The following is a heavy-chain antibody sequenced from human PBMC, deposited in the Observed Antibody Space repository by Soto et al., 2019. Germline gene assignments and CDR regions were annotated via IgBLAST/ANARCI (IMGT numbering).Heavy chain of an antibody. CDR1: GGSISSGGYY. CDR3: ARGGYCISTSCYARWFDP. CDR2: IYYSGST. Sequence: QVQLQESGPGLVKPSQTLSLTCTVSGGSISSGGYYWSWIRQHPGKGLEWIGYIYYSGSTYYNPSLQSRVTIPVHTSKNQFSLKLSSVTAADTAVYYCARGGYCISTSCYARWFDPWGQGTLVTVSS. D-gene: IGHD2-2*01. V-gene: IGHV4-31*03. J-gene: IGHJ5*02.